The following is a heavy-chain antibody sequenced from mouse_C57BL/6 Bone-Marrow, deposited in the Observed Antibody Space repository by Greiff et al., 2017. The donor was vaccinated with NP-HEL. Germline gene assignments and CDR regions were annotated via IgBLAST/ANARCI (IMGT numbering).Heavy chain of an antibody. CDR1: GFTFSSYA. CDR3: ARGVSQLRPLAY. D-gene: IGHD3-2*02. CDR2: ISDGGSYT. V-gene: IGHV5-4*03. J-gene: IGHJ3*01. Sequence: EVKLVESGGGLVKPGGSLKLSCAASGFTFSSYAMSWVRQTPEKRLEWVATISDGGSYTYYPDNVKGRFTISRDNAKNNLYLQMSHLKSEDTAMYYCARGVSQLRPLAYWGQGTLVTVSA.